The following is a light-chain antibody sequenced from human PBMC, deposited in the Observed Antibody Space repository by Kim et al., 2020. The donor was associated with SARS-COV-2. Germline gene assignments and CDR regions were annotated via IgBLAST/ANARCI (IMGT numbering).Light chain of an antibody. CDR1: SSDVGGYNY. Sequence: QSALTQPPSASGSPGQSVTISCTGTSSDVGGYNYVSWYQQRPGKAPKLMIYEVSKRPSGVPDRFSGSKSGSTASLTVSGLQAEDEADYYCNSYAGSNNVIFGGGTQLTVL. J-gene: IGLJ2*01. CDR3: NSYAGSNNVI. V-gene: IGLV2-8*01. CDR2: EVS.